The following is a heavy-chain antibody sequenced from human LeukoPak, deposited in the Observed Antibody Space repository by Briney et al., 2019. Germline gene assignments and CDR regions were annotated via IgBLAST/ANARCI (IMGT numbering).Heavy chain of an antibody. Sequence: GGSLRLSCAASGFTFSSYSMNWVRQAPGKGLEWVSAISGSGGSTYYADSVKGRFTISRDNSKNTLYLQMNSLRAEDTAVYYCAKDESFSSGATSDYWGQGTLVTVSS. J-gene: IGHJ4*02. CDR2: ISGSGGST. CDR1: GFTFSSYS. D-gene: IGHD3-22*01. CDR3: AKDESFSSGATSDY. V-gene: IGHV3-23*01.